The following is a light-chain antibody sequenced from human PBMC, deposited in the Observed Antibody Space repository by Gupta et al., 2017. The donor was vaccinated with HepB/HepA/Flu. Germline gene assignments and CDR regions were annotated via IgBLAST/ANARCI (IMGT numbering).Light chain of an antibody. J-gene: IGKJ3*01. CDR3: QHRDSTPFT. CDR1: QSISSY. CDR2: AAT. Sequence: DIELISSPPYLSASVGDRVTITCRAGQSISSYLYWYQQKPGKATKLLIYAATRVQSGVPSRFSGSGSGTYFTLTSSRQQPEDFATYCCQHRDSTPFTFGHGTKVDIK. V-gene: IGKV1-39*01.